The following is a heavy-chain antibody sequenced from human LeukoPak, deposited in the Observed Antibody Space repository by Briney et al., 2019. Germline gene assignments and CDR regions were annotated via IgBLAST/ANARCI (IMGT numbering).Heavy chain of an antibody. J-gene: IGHJ4*02. CDR3: TTGRQPSLAVGFDY. D-gene: IGHD2-15*01. V-gene: IGHV3-15*01. CDR2: IKSKTDGGTT. CDR1: GFTFSNAW. Sequence: GGSLRLSCAASGFTFSNAWMSWVRQAPGKGLEWVGRIKSKTDGGTTDYAAPVKGRFTISRDDSKNTLYLQMNSLKTEDTAVYYCTTGRQPSLAVGFDYWGQGTLVTVSS.